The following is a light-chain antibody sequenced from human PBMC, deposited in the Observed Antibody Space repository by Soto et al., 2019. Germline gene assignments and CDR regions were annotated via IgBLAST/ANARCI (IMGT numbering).Light chain of an antibody. CDR3: QQRSNWPRT. CDR2: DAS. Sequence: EVVLTQSPGTLSLSPGERATLSCRASQSVSSNLAWYQQKPGQAPRLLIYDASNRATGIPARCSGSGSWTDFTLTISSLEPEELAVDYCQQRSNWPRTFVQGTKVDI. J-gene: IGKJ1*01. CDR1: QSVSSN. V-gene: IGKV3-11*01.